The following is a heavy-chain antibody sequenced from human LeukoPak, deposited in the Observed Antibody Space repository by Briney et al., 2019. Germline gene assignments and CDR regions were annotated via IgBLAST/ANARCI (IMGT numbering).Heavy chain of an antibody. Sequence: GGSLRLSCVASGFTFRSYSLHWVRQSPGKGLEWVAVISFDGSHQYFADSVKGRFTISRDNSNNTLYLQMRSLRPEETAVYYCATPVISISSTTYYNYFEYWGQGALVTVSS. CDR1: GFTFRSYS. J-gene: IGHJ4*02. D-gene: IGHD2-2*01. CDR2: ISFDGSHQ. V-gene: IGHV3-30*04. CDR3: ATPVISISSTTYYNYFEY.